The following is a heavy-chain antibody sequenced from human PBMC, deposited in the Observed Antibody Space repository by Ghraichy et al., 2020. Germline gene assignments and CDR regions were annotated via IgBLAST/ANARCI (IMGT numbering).Heavy chain of an antibody. V-gene: IGHV3-48*02. Sequence: GGSLRLSCAASGFALSSFSMNWVRQSPGGGLEWISYITSNSEIIRSADSVKGLFTVSRDKGKNSMYLEMTSLRDEDTAIYYCARDSRGMLGYWGQGTLVTVSS. J-gene: IGHJ4*02. D-gene: IGHD3-16*01. CDR1: GFALSSFS. CDR2: ITSNSEII. CDR3: ARDSRGMLGY.